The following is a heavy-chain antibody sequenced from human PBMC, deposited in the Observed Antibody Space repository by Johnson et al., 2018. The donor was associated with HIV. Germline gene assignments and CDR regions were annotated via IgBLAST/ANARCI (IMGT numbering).Heavy chain of an antibody. V-gene: IGHV3-30-3*01. CDR3: ARGPVFDI. J-gene: IGHJ3*02. Sequence: QVQLVESGGGVVQPGTSLRLSCAASGFTFSYYAIFWVRQAPGKGLEWVAVISHDGSNKYYADSVKGRFTISRDNSKNTLYLQMNSLRAEDTAVYYCARGPVFDIWGQGTMVTVSS. CDR1: GFTFSYYA. CDR2: ISHDGSNK.